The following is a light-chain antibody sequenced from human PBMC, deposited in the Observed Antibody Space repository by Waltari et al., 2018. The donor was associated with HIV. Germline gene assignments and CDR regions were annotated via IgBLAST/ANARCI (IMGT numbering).Light chain of an antibody. J-gene: IGLJ2*01. CDR1: DRDVGFYNF. CDR2: AVD. CDR3: ASYTADDTIL. Sequence: SDLTQPASLSGFLGQSITIPCTGGDRDVGFYNFISWYQQQPGKGPKLFLYAVDTRASGIPGRFSGSKSGNTASLTISWLQIEDEGLYVCASYTADDTILFGGGTTVTVL. V-gene: IGLV2-14*01.